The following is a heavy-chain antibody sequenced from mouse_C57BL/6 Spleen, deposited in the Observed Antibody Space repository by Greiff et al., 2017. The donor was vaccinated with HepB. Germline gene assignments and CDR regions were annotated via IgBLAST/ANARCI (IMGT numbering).Heavy chain of an antibody. CDR2: IWSGGST. CDR3: ARKAYYSNYGDYAMDY. J-gene: IGHJ4*01. V-gene: IGHV2-2*01. Sequence: QVHVKQSGPGLVQPSQSLSITCTVSGFSLTSYGVHWVRQSPGKGLEWLGVIWSGGSTDYNAAFISRLSISKDNSKSQVFFKMNSLQADDTAIYYCARKAYYSNYGDYAMDYWGQGTSVTVSS. D-gene: IGHD2-5*01. CDR1: GFSLTSYG.